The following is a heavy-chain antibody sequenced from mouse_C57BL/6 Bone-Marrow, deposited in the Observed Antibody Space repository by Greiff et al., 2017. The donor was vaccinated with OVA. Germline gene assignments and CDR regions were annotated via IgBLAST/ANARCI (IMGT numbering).Heavy chain of an antibody. CDR1: GYTFTDYY. CDR3: AREGGNYGSRGMDY. CDR2: INPNNGGT. D-gene: IGHD1-1*01. V-gene: IGHV1-26*01. Sequence: VQLQQSGPELVKPGASVKISCKASGYTFTDYYMNWVKQSHGKSLEWIGDINPNNGGTSYNQKFKGKATLTVDKSSSTAYMELRSLTSEDSAVYYCAREGGNYGSRGMDYWGQGTSVTVSS. J-gene: IGHJ4*01.